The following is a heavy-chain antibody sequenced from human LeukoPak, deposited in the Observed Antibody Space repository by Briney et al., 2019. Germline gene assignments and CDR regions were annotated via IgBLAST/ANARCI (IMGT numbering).Heavy chain of an antibody. V-gene: IGHV3-23*01. J-gene: IGHJ5*02. CDR2: IPSSGPIT. D-gene: IGHD3-16*01. Sequence: GGSLRLSCVASGFTFSSFAMSWVRQAPGKGLEWVAGIPSSGPITYYADSVKGRFTISRDNSKNTLYLQMSSLTAEDTGVYYCANRVAQHDSWGQGTLVTVSS. CDR1: GFTFSSFA. CDR3: ANRVAQHDS.